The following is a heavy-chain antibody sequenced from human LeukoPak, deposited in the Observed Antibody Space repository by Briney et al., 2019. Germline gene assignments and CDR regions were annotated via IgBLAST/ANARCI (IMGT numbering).Heavy chain of an antibody. Sequence: EASVKVSCKASGFTFTSSAVQWVRQARGQRLEWIGWIVVGSGNTNYAQKFQERVTITRDMSTSTACMELSSLRSEDTAVYYCAAADCSSTSCYYFDYWGQGTLVTVSS. D-gene: IGHD2-2*01. CDR3: AAADCSSTSCYYFDY. CDR1: GFTFTSSA. CDR2: IVVGSGNT. J-gene: IGHJ4*02. V-gene: IGHV1-58*01.